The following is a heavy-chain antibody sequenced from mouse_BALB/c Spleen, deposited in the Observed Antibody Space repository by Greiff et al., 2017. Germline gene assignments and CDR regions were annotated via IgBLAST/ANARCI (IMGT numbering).Heavy chain of an antibody. V-gene: IGHV1S126*01. CDR3: ARDGDGNYSWFAY. CDR1: GYSFTSYW. CDR2: IDPSDSET. D-gene: IGHD2-1*01. Sequence: QVQLKQSGPQLVRPGASVKISCKASGYSFTSYWMHWVKQRPGQGLEWIGMIDPSDSETRLNQKFKDKATLTVDKSSSTAYMQLSSPTSEDSAVYYCARDGDGNYSWFAYWGQGTLVTVSA. J-gene: IGHJ3*01.